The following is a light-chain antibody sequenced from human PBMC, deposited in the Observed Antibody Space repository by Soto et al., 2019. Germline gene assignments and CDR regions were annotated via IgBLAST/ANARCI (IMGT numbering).Light chain of an antibody. V-gene: IGKV3-20*01. CDR3: QQYGSSPYT. CDR1: QTISSTF. J-gene: IGKJ2*01. Sequence: EIVLTQSPGTLSLSPGDTATLSCRASQTISSTFLAWYQQKPGQAPRLLIYTVSTRATGIPDRFSGSGSGTNFTLTISRLEPEDFAVYYCQQYGSSPYTFGQGTKLEIK. CDR2: TVS.